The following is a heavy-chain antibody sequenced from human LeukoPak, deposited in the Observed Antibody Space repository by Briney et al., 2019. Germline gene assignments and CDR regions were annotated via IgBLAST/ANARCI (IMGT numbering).Heavy chain of an antibody. D-gene: IGHD2-2*01. J-gene: IGHJ4*02. V-gene: IGHV3-53*01. CDR3: AREDSYCSSTSCYYDY. CDR1: GFTVSSNY. CDR2: IYSGGST. Sequence: GGSLRLSCAASGFTVSSNYMCWVRQAPGKGLEWVSVIYSGGSTYYADSVKGRFSISRDNSKNTLYLQMNSLRAEDTAVYYCAREDSYCSSTSCYYDYWGQGTLVTVSS.